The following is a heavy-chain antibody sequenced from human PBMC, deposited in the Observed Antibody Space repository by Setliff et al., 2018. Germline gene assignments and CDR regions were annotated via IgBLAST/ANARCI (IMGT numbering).Heavy chain of an antibody. CDR3: ARGRAGHRGH. J-gene: IGHJ4*02. CDR2: IYYSGTT. Sequence: SETLSLTCTVSGDSISSSRYYWAWIRQPPGKGLEWIGNIYYSGTTYSNPSLKSRVTISVDTSKNQFALKLSSVTAADTAVYYCARGRAGHRGHWGQGTLVTVSS. CDR1: GDSISSSRYY. V-gene: IGHV4-39*06.